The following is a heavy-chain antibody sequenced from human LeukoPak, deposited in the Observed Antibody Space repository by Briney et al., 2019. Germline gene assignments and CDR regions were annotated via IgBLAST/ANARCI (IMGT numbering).Heavy chain of an antibody. J-gene: IGHJ3*01. CDR3: AKVQSDIVGAVLFSFDV. CDR2: ILGSGSEM. CDR1: GFIFKSYS. D-gene: IGHD1-26*01. V-gene: IGHV3-21*06. Sequence: PGGSLRLSCGVSGFIFKSYSMNWVRQAPGKGLEGVASILGSGSEMFYADSVKGRFIISRDNSKNSLYLQMNSLRVEDTAVYFCAKVQSDIVGAVLFSFDVWGQGTTVTVSS.